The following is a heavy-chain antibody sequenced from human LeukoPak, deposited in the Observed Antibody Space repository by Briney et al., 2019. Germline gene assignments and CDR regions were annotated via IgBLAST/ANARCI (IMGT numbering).Heavy chain of an antibody. CDR1: GASFSGFH. CDR2: IDHSGRT. J-gene: IGHJ5*02. D-gene: IGHD3-22*01. V-gene: IGHV4-34*01. CDR3: ARGEYYDTSGDRKNWFGP. Sequence: SETLSLTCAVYGASFSGFHWSWIRQPPGKGLEWIGKIDHSGRTNYNPSLKSRVTMSVDTSKDQFSLKLTSVTAADTAVYYCARGEYYDTSGDRKNWFGPWGQGTLVTVSS.